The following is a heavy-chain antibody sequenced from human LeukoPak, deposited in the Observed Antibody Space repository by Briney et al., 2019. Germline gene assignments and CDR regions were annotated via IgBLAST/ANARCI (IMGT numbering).Heavy chain of an antibody. CDR2: ISSSSST. CDR3: VRGWAAD. D-gene: IGHD6-13*01. CDR1: GLTVSNHD. Sequence: GGSLRLSCAASGLTVSNHDMSWFRQAPGKVLEWVSYISSSSSTYYADSVKGRFTISRDNAKNSVSPQMSSLRAGDTAVYYCVRGWAADWGQGTLVTVSS. V-gene: IGHV3-69-1*01. J-gene: IGHJ4*02.